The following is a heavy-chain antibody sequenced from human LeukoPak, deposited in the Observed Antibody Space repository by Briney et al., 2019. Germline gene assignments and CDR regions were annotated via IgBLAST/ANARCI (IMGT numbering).Heavy chain of an antibody. CDR2: INHSESA. CDR1: GGSFSGYY. Sequence: SETLSLTCAVYGGSFSGYYWSWIRQPPGNGLEWLGEINHSESANYNQSLNRVTTISVDTFNNQFSLKLSSVTAAGTAVYYCARGGFDILTGYYPFDYGGQGTLVTVS. J-gene: IGHJ4*02. V-gene: IGHV4-34*01. D-gene: IGHD3-9*01. CDR3: ARGGFDILTGYYPFDY.